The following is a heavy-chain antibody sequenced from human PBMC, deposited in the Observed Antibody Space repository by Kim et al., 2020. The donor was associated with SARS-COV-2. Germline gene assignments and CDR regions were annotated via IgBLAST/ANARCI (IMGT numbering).Heavy chain of an antibody. V-gene: IGHV4-59*09. CDR3: ARGQRLWFGELFDY. J-gene: IGHJ4*02. Sequence: NPSLKSRVTISVDTSKNQFSLKLSSVTAADTAVYYCARGQRLWFGELFDYWGQGTLVTVSS. D-gene: IGHD3-10*01.